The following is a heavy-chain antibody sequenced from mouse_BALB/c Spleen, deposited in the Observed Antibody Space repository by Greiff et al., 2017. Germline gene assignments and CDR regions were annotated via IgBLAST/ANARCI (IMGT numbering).Heavy chain of an antibody. CDR3: ARDSRDYYAMDY. CDR1: GFTFSSYA. V-gene: IGHV5-9-4*01. Sequence: EVKVVESGGGLVKPGGSLKLSCAASGFTFSSYAMSWVRQSPEKRLEWVAEISSGGSYTYYPDTVTGRFTISRDNAKNTLYLEMSSLRSEDTAMYYCARDSRDYYAMDYWGQGTSVTVSS. CDR2: ISSGGSYT. J-gene: IGHJ4*01.